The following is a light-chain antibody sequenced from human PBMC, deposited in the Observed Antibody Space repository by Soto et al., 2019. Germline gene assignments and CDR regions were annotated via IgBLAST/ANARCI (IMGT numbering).Light chain of an antibody. Sequence: DIQMTQSPSTLSASVGDRVIITCRASQSISSWLAWYQQKPGKAPDLLIYRASTLKTGIPSWFSGSGSGTEFTLTISNLQPDDFATYYCQQYDRASWTFGPGTKVEIK. V-gene: IGKV1-5*03. CDR2: RAS. J-gene: IGKJ1*01. CDR1: QSISSW. CDR3: QQYDRASWT.